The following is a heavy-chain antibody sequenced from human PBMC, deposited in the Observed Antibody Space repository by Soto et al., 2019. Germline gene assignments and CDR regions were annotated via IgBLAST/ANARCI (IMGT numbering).Heavy chain of an antibody. J-gene: IGHJ5*02. CDR3: ARHVAYYYGSGNHYPHRPWFDP. CDR1: GDSISSYY. D-gene: IGHD3-10*01. CDR2: IYHGGST. Sequence: KASETLSLTCTVSGDSISSYYWSWFRQPPGKGLEWIGYIYHGGSTNYNPSLESRVTLSLDASKNQFSLKLSSVTAADTAVYYCARHVAYYYGSGNHYPHRPWFDPWGQGTLVTVSS. V-gene: IGHV4-59*08.